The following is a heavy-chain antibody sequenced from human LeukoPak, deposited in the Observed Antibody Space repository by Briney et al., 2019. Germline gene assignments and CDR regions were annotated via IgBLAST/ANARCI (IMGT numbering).Heavy chain of an antibody. D-gene: IGHD5-24*01. CDR3: AKDRDGYNYYYYYYMDV. Sequence: GGSLRLSCAASGFTFSGYGMHWVRQAPGKGLEWVAFIRYDGSNKYYADSVKGRFTISRDNSKNTLYLQMNSLRAEDTAVYYCAKDRDGYNYYYYYYMDVWGKGTTVTVSS. J-gene: IGHJ6*03. V-gene: IGHV3-30*02. CDR2: IRYDGSNK. CDR1: GFTFSGYG.